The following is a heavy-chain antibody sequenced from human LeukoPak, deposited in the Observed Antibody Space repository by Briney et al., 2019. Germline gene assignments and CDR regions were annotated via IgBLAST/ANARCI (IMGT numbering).Heavy chain of an antibody. V-gene: IGHV3-21*01. D-gene: IGHD5-24*01. J-gene: IGHJ4*02. CDR3: ARGLESLDY. CDR2: ISSSSNYI. CDR1: GFTFSSYS. Sequence: GGSLRLSCAASGFTFSSYSMNWVRQAPGKGLEWVSSISSSSNYIYYADSVKGRFTISRDNAKNSLFLQMSSLRAEDTAVYYSARGLESLDYWGQGTLVTVSS.